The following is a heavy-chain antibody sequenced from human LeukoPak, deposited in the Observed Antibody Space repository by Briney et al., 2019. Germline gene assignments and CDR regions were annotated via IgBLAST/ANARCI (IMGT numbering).Heavy chain of an antibody. D-gene: IGHD6-13*01. Sequence: GGSLRLSCAASGFTFSSYEMNWVRQAPGKGLEWLSYISGSGSTIYYADSVKGRFTISRDNAKNSLYLQMNSLRAEDTAVYYCARVLLEAAGDPYFDYWGQGTLVTVSS. CDR1: GFTFSSYE. CDR2: ISGSGSTI. CDR3: ARVLLEAAGDPYFDY. J-gene: IGHJ4*02. V-gene: IGHV3-48*03.